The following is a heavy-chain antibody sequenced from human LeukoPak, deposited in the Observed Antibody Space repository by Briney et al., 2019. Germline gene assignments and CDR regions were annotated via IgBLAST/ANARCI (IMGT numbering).Heavy chain of an antibody. J-gene: IGHJ6*02. Sequence: GRSLRLSCAASGFTFSSYGMHWVRQAPGKGLEWVAVKWYDGSNKYYADSVKGRFTISRDNSKNTLYLQMNSLRAEDTAVYYCARDVLWFGEYYYYYGMDVWGQGTTVTVSS. CDR1: GFTFSSYG. CDR2: KWYDGSNK. D-gene: IGHD3-10*01. V-gene: IGHV3-33*01. CDR3: ARDVLWFGEYYYYYGMDV.